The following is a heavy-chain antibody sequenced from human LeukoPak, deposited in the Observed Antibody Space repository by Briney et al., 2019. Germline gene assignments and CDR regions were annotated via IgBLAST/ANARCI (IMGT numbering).Heavy chain of an antibody. Sequence: GGSLRLSCAASGLTFSSYWMSWVRQAPGKGLEWVANIKQDGSEKYYVDSVKGRFTISRDNDKNSLYLQVNSLRAEDTAVYYCARGGYYDTSGYRPLDYWGQGTLVTISS. J-gene: IGHJ4*02. CDR2: IKQDGSEK. D-gene: IGHD3-22*01. CDR1: GLTFSSYW. V-gene: IGHV3-7*01. CDR3: ARGGYYDTSGYRPLDY.